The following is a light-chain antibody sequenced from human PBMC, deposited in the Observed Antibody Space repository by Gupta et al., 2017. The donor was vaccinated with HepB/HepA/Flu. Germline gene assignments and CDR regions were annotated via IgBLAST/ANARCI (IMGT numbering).Light chain of an antibody. J-gene: IGKJ4*01. V-gene: IGKV1-39*01. CDR3: QQYLLTPFT. Sequence: DIQMNQSLSSLSACVGDRVTITRRASQFINSYLNWYQQKAGKAPQLLIYAASNLQSGVPPRFSGSGSGTDFTLTISRLQPEDFATYYCQQYLLTPFTFGRGTKVEIK. CDR2: AAS. CDR1: QFINSY.